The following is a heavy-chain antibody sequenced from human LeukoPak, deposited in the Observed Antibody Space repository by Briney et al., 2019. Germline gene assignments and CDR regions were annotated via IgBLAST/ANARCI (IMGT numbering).Heavy chain of an antibody. D-gene: IGHD2-15*01. V-gene: IGHV3-15*01. CDR2: IKSKTDGRTT. CDR1: GFTVSNAW. J-gene: IGHJ6*04. CDR3: TTDSQGYCSGGSCFSYYYYGMDV. Sequence: GGSLRPSCAASGFTVSNAWMSWVRQAPGKGLEWVVRIKSKTDGRTTDYAAPVKGRFTISRDDSKNTLYLQMNSLKPEDTAVYSCTTDSQGYCSGGSCFSYYYYGMDVWGKGTTVTVSS.